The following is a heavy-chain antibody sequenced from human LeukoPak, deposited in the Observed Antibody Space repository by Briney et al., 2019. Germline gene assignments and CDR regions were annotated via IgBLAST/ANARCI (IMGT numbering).Heavy chain of an antibody. J-gene: IGHJ6*03. D-gene: IGHD6-19*01. CDR2: IYHSGST. CDR1: GGSISSSNW. V-gene: IGHV4-4*02. CDR3: ARLEQWLVNYCSYYMDV. Sequence: SETLSLTCAVPGGSISSSNWWSWVRQPPGKGLEWSGEIYHSGSTNYNPSLKSRDTISVDKSKNQFSLKLSSVTAADTAVYYCARLEQWLVNYCSYYMDVWGKGTTVTVSS.